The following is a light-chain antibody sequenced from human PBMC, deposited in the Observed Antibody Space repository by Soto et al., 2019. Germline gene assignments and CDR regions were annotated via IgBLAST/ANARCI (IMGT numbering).Light chain of an antibody. V-gene: IGLV1-44*01. Sequence: QSVLTQPPSASGTPGQRVTISCSGSSSNIGSNTVNWYQQLPGTAPKLLIYSNNQRPSGVPDRFSGSKSGTSASLAISGLQSEDEADYYCEAWDDSLNGGGVFGPGTKVTVL. J-gene: IGLJ1*01. CDR2: SNN. CDR3: EAWDDSLNGGGV. CDR1: SSNIGSNT.